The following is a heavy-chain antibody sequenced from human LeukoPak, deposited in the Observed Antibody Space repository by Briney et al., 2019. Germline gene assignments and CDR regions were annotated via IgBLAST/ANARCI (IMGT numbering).Heavy chain of an antibody. Sequence: GGSLRLSCAASGFTFSSYAMNWVRQAPGKGLEWVGRIKKKADGGTTDYAAPVKGRFTVSRDDSKNTLYLQMNSLKTEDTAVYFCTTGPSGNTVTTHLSDSWGQGTLVTVSS. CDR1: GFTFSSYA. J-gene: IGHJ4*02. D-gene: IGHD4-17*01. CDR3: TTGPSGNTVTTHLSDS. CDR2: IKKKADGGTT. V-gene: IGHV3-15*07.